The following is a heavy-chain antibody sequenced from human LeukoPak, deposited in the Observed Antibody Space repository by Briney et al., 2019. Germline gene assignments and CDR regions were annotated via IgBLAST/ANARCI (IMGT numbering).Heavy chain of an antibody. V-gene: IGHV1-69*08. CDR3: TRVNLRGSQYNWFDP. CDR1: GGTFRSHI. D-gene: IGHD1-26*01. CDR2: ITPIIDSA. J-gene: IGHJ5*02. Sequence: SVKVSCKTFGGTFRSHIFSWERQAPGQGLEWMGKITPIIDSAKYSQKFRDRLTITGDSSTGTAYMELSSLTPEDTALYYCTRVNLRGSQYNWFDPWGQGTLVIVSS.